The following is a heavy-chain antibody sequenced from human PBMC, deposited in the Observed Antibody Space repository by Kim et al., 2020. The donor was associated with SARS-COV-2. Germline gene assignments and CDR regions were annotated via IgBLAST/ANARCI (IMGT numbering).Heavy chain of an antibody. CDR3: ANEDAIRYFDS. D-gene: IGHD2-15*01. V-gene: IGHV3-21*01. Sequence: YYADSVRGRFTISRDNAKNSLFLQMNSLRVEDTALYYCANEDAIRYFDSWGQGTLVTVSS. J-gene: IGHJ5*01.